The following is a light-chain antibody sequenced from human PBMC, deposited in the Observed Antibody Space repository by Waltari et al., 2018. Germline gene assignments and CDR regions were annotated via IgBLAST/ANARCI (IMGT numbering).Light chain of an antibody. CDR2: HTY. CDR1: KLGDKY. Sequence: SSDLTQPPSVSVSPGQTATITCSGAKLGDKYMSWYRQRAGQSPVLVINHTYKRPSGIPERFSASRFGMTATLTISGAQAMDEADYHCQAWDSSGAVVFGGGTKLNVL. J-gene: IGLJ2*01. V-gene: IGLV3-1*01. CDR3: QAWDSSGAVV.